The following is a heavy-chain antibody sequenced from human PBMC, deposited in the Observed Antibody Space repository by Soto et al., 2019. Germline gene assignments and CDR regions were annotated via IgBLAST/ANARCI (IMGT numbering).Heavy chain of an antibody. D-gene: IGHD3-9*01. CDR3: ARGGFDHGFDI. CDR1: GFTFSSYS. J-gene: IGHJ3*02. Sequence: GGSLRLSCAASGFTFSSYSMNWVRQAPGKGLEWVSYIGSSSGAIFYADSVKGRFTISRDNAKNTLFLQLNSLRVDDTAVYYCARGGFDHGFDIWGQGTMVTVSS. CDR2: IGSSSGAI. V-gene: IGHV3-48*04.